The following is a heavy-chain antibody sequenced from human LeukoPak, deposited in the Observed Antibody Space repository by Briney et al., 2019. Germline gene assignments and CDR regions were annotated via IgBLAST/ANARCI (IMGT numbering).Heavy chain of an antibody. V-gene: IGHV4-30-4*08. CDR3: ARDRSGWYDY. CDR2: IYYSGST. Sequence: SETLSLTCTVSGGSISSGDYYWSWIRQPPGKGLEWTGYIYYSGSTYYNPSLKSRVTISVDTSKNQFSLKLSSVTAADTAVYYCARDRSGWYDYWDQGTLVTVSS. J-gene: IGHJ4*02. D-gene: IGHD6-19*01. CDR1: GGSISSGDYY.